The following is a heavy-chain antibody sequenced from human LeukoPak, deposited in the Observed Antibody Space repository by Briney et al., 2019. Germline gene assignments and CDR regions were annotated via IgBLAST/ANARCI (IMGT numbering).Heavy chain of an antibody. Sequence: SQTLSLTCTVSGGSISSGSYYWGWIRQPPGKGLEWIGNIYYTGTTYYAPSLKSRVTISIDTSKSQFSLKVSSVTAADTAVYYCARVVAVAGTFPDSWGQGTLVTVSS. J-gene: IGHJ4*02. V-gene: IGHV4-39*07. CDR3: ARVVAVAGTFPDS. CDR2: IYYTGTT. CDR1: GGSISSGSYY. D-gene: IGHD6-19*01.